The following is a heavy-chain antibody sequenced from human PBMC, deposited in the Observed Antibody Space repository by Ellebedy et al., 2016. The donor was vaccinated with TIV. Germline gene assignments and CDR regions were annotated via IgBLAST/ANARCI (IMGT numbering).Heavy chain of an antibody. CDR2: IKQDGSEK. CDR1: GFTFRNYC. V-gene: IGHV3-7*01. D-gene: IGHD2-8*01. CDR3: AREAINYGTKSYYFDY. Sequence: PGGSLRLSCAASGFTFRNYCMSWVRQAPGKGLEWVANIKQDGSEKNYVDSVKGRFTISRDNAKNSLSLQMNSLRAEDTAVYYCAREAINYGTKSYYFDYWGQGTLVAVSS. J-gene: IGHJ4*02.